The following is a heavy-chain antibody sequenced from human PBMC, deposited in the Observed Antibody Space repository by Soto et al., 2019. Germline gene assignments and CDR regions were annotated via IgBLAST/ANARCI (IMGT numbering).Heavy chain of an antibody. V-gene: IGHV3-21*01. Sequence: EVQLVESGGGLVMPGGSLRLSCAASGFTFSTYHMNWVRQAPGKGLEWVSSINPSSSHIYYADSVRGRFTISRDNSKNSMDLQRHSLRTEDAAVYYCARGYCGGGGCYLRRDAIDVWGQGTMVTVSS. J-gene: IGHJ3*01. CDR2: INPSSSHI. D-gene: IGHD2-15*01. CDR3: ARGYCGGGGCYLRRDAIDV. CDR1: GFTFSTYH.